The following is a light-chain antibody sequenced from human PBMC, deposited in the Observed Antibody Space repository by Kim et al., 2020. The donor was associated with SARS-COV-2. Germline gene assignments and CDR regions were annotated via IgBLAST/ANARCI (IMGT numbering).Light chain of an antibody. CDR1: QYIDNW. Sequence: EIVLTQSPATLSLSPGERATLSCRASQYIDNWLAWYQQKPGQVPRLLIYDASNRATGIPARFSGSGSGTDFTLTISSLEPEDFAVDYCQRRRTWPLTFGQGTKLEI. J-gene: IGKJ2*01. CDR2: DAS. CDR3: QRRRTWPLT. V-gene: IGKV3-11*01.